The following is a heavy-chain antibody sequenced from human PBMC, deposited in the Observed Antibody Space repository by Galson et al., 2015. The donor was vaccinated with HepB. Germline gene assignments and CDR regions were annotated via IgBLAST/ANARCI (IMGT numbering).Heavy chain of an antibody. CDR3: ARAEVVVVVPADYYMDV. J-gene: IGHJ6*03. CDR2: ISSSSRYK. V-gene: IGHV3-21*01. Sequence: SLRLSCAASGFSFSSCSMSWVRQAPGKGLESVSSISSSSRYKYYAESVKGRFTISRDNAKNSLYLQMNSLRAEDTAVYYCARAEVVVVVPADYYMDVWGKGTTVTVSS. CDR1: GFSFSSCS. D-gene: IGHD2-15*01.